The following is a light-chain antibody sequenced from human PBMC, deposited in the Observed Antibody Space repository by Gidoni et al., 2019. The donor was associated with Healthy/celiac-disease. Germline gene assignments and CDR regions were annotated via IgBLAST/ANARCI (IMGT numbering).Light chain of an antibody. CDR1: QRLLHSNGYNY. V-gene: IGKV2-28*01. J-gene: IGKJ4*01. CDR2: LGS. Sequence: DIVMTQSPLSLPVTPGEPASISCRSSQRLLHSNGYNYLDWYLQKPGQSQQLLIYLGSNRASGVPDRFSGSGSGTDFTLKISRVEAEDVGVYYCMQALQTPPGLTFXGXTKVEIK. CDR3: MQALQTPPGLT.